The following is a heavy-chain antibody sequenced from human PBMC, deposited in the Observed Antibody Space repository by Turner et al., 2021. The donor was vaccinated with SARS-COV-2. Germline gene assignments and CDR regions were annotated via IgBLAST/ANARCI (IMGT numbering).Heavy chain of an antibody. CDR1: GFTVSDSS. V-gene: IGHV3-48*01. CDR2: ISSSGETI. J-gene: IGHJ4*02. CDR3: AKGRAPGDDY. Sequence: EVQLVVSGGGLVQPGGSLSLSCAASGFTVSDSSMNWVRQAPGKGVEWISYISSSGETIYYADAVKGRFTISRDHAKDSLYLQMNSLSAEDTAVYYCAKGRAPGDDYWGQGTLVTVAP. D-gene: IGHD3-16*01.